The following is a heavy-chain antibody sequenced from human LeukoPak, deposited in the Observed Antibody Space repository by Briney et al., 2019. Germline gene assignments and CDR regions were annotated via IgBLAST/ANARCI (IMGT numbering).Heavy chain of an antibody. CDR3: AREMLYDSTGYYV. CDR2: IYYSGST. V-gene: IGHV4-59*12. CDR1: GGSISSYY. D-gene: IGHD3-22*01. Sequence: PSETLSLTCTVSGGSISSYYWSWIRQPPGKGLESIGSIYYSGSTYYNPSLKSRVTISVDTSKNQFSLKLRSVTAADTAVYYCAREMLYDSTGYYVWGQGTLVTVSS. J-gene: IGHJ4*02.